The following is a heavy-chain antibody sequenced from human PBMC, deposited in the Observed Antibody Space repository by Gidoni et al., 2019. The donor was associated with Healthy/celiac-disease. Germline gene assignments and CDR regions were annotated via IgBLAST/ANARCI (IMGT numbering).Heavy chain of an antibody. CDR3: ARGHGYSSGWYTDYYYYMDV. CDR2: IKQDVSEK. J-gene: IGHJ6*03. V-gene: IGHV3-7*01. D-gene: IGHD6-19*01. CDR1: GFTFSSLW. Sequence: EVQLVESGGGLVQPGGSLSLSCAASGFTFSSLWLSWVRQAPGKGLEWVANIKQDVSEKYYVDSVKGRFTISRDNAKNSLYLQMNSLRAEDTAVDYCARGHGYSSGWYTDYYYYMDVWGKGTTVTVSS.